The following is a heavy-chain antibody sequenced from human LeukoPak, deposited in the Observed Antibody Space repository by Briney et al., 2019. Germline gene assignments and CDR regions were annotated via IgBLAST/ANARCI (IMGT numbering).Heavy chain of an antibody. J-gene: IGHJ6*04. CDR2: ICSGGAT. Sequence: LETLSLARTVSRGTVSSGSWDWSWLRRPPGKGLQWVGRICSGGATTYNPSHNSRVNISNDPSKNQLALKLTSEAAADMAVYYCARDLTWLAEFRRRMDVWGKGPTVTVPS. CDR3: ARDLTWLAEFRRRMDV. D-gene: IGHD3-10*01. CDR1: RGTVSSGSWD. V-gene: IGHV4-61*01.